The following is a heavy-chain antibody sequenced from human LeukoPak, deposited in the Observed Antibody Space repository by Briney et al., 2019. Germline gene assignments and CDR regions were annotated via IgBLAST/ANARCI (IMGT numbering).Heavy chain of an antibody. D-gene: IGHD3-3*01. Sequence: GGSLRLSCAASGFTFSSYGMHWVRQAPGKGLEWVAFIRYDGSNKYYADSVKGRFTISRDNSKNTLYLQMNSLRAEGTAVYYCAKDLPSYDFWSGSMYWGQGTLVTVSS. CDR1: GFTFSSYG. V-gene: IGHV3-30*02. CDR3: AKDLPSYDFWSGSMY. CDR2: IRYDGSNK. J-gene: IGHJ4*02.